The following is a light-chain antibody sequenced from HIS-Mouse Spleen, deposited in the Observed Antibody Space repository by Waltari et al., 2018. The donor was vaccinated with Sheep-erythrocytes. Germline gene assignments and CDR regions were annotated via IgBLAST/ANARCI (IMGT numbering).Light chain of an antibody. V-gene: IGLV2-23*01. Sequence: QSALTQPASVSGSPGQSITIPCTGTSSDVGSYNRGSWYQQHPGKAPKLRIYEGSKRPSGVSNRFSGSKSGNTASLTISGLQAEDEADYYCCSYAGSSTPWVFGGGTKLTVL. J-gene: IGLJ3*02. CDR3: CSYAGSSTPWV. CDR2: EGS. CDR1: SSDVGSYNR.